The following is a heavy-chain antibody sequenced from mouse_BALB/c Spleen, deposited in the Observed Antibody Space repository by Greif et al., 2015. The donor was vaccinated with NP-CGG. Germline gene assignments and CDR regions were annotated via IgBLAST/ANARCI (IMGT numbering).Heavy chain of an antibody. J-gene: IGHJ2*01. CDR2: INPSTGYT. V-gene: IGHV1-7*01. CDR1: GYTFTSYW. D-gene: IGHD1-1*01. Sequence: VQLQQSGAELAKPGASVKMSCKASGYTFTSYWMHWVKQRPGQGLEWIGYINPSTGYTEYNQKFKDKATLTADKSSSTADMQLSSLTSEDSAVYYCANYYVSRYYFDYWGQGTTLTVSS. CDR3: ANYYVSRYYFDY.